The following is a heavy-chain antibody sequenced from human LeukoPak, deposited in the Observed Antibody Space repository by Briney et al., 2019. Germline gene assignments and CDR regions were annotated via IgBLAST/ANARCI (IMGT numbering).Heavy chain of an antibody. CDR2: ISGSGGST. Sequence: GESLKISCKGSGYSFTSYWIGWVRQAPGKGLEWVSAISGSGGSTYYADSVKGRFTISRDNSKNTLYLQMNSLRAEDTAVYYCAKATGYCSSTSCYPLDYWGQGTLVTVSS. V-gene: IGHV3-23*01. CDR3: AKATGYCSSTSCYPLDY. J-gene: IGHJ4*02. CDR1: GYSFTSYW. D-gene: IGHD2-2*01.